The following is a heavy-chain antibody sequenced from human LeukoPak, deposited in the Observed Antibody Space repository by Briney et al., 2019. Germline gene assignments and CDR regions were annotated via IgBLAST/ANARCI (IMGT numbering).Heavy chain of an antibody. CDR3: ARDTHRTSDAFDI. V-gene: IGHV1-18*01. CDR2: ISGYNGNT. Sequence: ASVKVSCKASGYTFTSYGVSWVRQAPGQGLEWMGWISGYNGNTNYAQKLQGRVTMTTDTSTSTAYMELRSLRSDDTAVYYCARDTHRTSDAFDIWGQGTMVTVSS. CDR1: GYTFTSYG. J-gene: IGHJ3*02.